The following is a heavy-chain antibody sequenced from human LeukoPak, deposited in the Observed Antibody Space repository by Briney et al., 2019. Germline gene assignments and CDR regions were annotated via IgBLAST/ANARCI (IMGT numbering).Heavy chain of an antibody. CDR1: GGSISSYY. CDR2: IYYSGST. V-gene: IGHV4-59*01. D-gene: IGHD5-18*01. J-gene: IGHJ4*02. CDR3: ARALGYSYGYFDY. Sequence: SETLSLTCTVSGGSISSYYWSWIRQPPGKGLEWIGYIYYSGSTNYSPSLKSRVTISVDTSKNQFSLKLSSVTAADTAVYYCARALGYSYGYFDYWGQGTLVTVSS.